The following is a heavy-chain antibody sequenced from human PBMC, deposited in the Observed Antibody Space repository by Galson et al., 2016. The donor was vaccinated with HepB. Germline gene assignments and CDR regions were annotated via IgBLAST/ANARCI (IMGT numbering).Heavy chain of an antibody. J-gene: IGHJ4*02. CDR2: IYYSGTT. D-gene: IGHD3-22*01. CDR3: AREVYFYDVSGSYPDF. V-gene: IGHV4-39*02. Sequence: PVKRLEWIGSIYYSGTTLYNPSLRSRVTVSVDTSKNQFSLKLTSVTAADTAVYYCAREVYFYDVSGSYPDFWGQGTLVTVSS.